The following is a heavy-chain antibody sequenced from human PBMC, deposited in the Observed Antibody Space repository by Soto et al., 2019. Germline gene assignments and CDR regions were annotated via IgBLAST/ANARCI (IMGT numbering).Heavy chain of an antibody. Sequence: LKISCKGSGYSFTSYWIGWVRQMPGKGLEWMGIIYPGDSDTRYSPSFQGQVTISADKSISTAYLQWSSLKASDTAMYYCASGFRLAAAGPFDAFDIWGQGTMVTVSS. V-gene: IGHV5-51*01. CDR1: GYSFTSYW. CDR2: IYPGDSDT. D-gene: IGHD6-13*01. CDR3: ASGFRLAAAGPFDAFDI. J-gene: IGHJ3*02.